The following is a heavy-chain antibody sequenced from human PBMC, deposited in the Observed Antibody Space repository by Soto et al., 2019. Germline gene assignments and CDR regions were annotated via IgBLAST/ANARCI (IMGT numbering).Heavy chain of an antibody. CDR1: GGSISSSSYY. V-gene: IGHV4-39*01. J-gene: IGHJ5*02. D-gene: IGHD2-15*01. Sequence: SETLSLTCTVSGGSISSSSYYWGWIRQPPGKGLEWIGSIYYSGSTYYNPSLKSRVTISVDTSKNQFSLKLSSVTAADTAVYYCARHIVVVVAATPNGWFDPWGQGTLVTVSS. CDR3: ARHIVVVVAATPNGWFDP. CDR2: IYYSGST.